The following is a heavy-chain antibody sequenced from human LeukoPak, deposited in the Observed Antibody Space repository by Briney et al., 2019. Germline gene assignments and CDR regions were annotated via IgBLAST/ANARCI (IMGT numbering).Heavy chain of an antibody. CDR2: ISSSSSCI. V-gene: IGHV3-21*01. D-gene: IGHD3-22*01. CDR3: ARELGSYDSSGYYLDY. J-gene: IGHJ4*02. Sequence: GGSLRLSCAASGFTFSSYSMNWVRQAPGKGLEWVSSISSSSSCIYYADSVKGRFTISRDNAKNSLYLQMNSLRAEDTAVYYCARELGSYDSSGYYLDYWGQGTLVTVSS. CDR1: GFTFSSYS.